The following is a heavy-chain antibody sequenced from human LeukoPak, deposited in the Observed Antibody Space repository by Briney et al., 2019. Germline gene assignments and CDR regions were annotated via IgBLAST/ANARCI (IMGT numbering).Heavy chain of an antibody. D-gene: IGHD3-10*01. CDR1: GGSISSGDYY. CDR2: IYYSEST. Sequence: SDTLSLTCTVSGGSISSGDYYWSWIRQPPGRGLEWIGYIYYSESTYYNSSVKSRVTISVDTSKNQFSLKLRSVTAADTDVYYCARGITMVRGVIPDRFDYWGQGTLVTVSS. V-gene: IGHV4-30-4*02. J-gene: IGHJ4*02. CDR3: ARGITMVRGVIPDRFDY.